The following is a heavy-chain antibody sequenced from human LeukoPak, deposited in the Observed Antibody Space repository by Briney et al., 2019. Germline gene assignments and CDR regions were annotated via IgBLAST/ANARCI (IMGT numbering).Heavy chain of an antibody. J-gene: IGHJ6*04. D-gene: IGHD3-10*01. Sequence: GESLKISCKGSGYSFTSYWISWVRQMPGKGLEWMVRIDPSDSYTNYSPSFQGHVTISADKSISTAYLQWSSLKASDTAMYYCARLWALGGDYYYGMDVWGKGTTVTVSS. CDR3: ARLWALGGDYYYGMDV. V-gene: IGHV5-10-1*01. CDR1: GYSFTSYW. CDR2: IDPSDSYT.